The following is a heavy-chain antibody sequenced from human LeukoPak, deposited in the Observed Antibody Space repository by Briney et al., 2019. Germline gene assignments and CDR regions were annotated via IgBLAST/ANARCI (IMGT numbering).Heavy chain of an antibody. Sequence: GGSLRLSCAASGFTVRSNYMSWVRQAPGKGLEWVSTIYSGGSTYYADSVQGRFTISKDNSENTLYLQMNSLRAEDTAVYYCARVYDVLTGGFDHWGQGALVTVSS. CDR2: IYSGGST. CDR1: GFTVRSNY. J-gene: IGHJ4*02. D-gene: IGHD3-9*01. V-gene: IGHV3-53*01. CDR3: ARVYDVLTGGFDH.